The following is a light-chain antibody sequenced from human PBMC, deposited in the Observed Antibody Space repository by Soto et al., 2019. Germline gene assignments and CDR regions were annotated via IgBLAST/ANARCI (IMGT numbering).Light chain of an antibody. CDR2: DVS. CDR1: QSARSS. V-gene: IGKV3-15*01. CDR3: QQRSTWPIS. J-gene: IGKJ4*01. Sequence: EVVMTQSPATLSVSPGERANLSCRASQSARSSLGWYQQKPGQPPSLLIYDVSIRGTGIPARFNGSGSGTEFTLTISSLEADDFAVYYCQQRSTWPISFGGGTKVDIK.